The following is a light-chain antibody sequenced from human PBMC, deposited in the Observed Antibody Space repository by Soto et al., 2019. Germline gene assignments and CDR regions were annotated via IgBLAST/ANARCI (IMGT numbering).Light chain of an antibody. V-gene: IGLV2-14*03. CDR3: SSYTSSSTLV. CDR2: DVT. Sequence: QSALTQPASVSGSPGQSITISCTGTSSDVGSYNYVSWYQQHPGKAPKLMIYDVTNRPSGVSNRCSGSKSGNTASLTISGLQAEDEADYYCSSYTSSSTLVFGGGTKVTVL. J-gene: IGLJ2*01. CDR1: SSDVGSYNY.